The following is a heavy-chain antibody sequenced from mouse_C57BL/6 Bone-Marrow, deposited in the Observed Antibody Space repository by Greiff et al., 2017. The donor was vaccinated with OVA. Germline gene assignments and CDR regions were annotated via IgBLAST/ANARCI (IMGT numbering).Heavy chain of an antibody. CDR2: IDPSDSYT. D-gene: IGHD2-5*01. Sequence: QVQLQQPGAELVMPGASVKLSCKASGYTFTSYWMHWVKQRPGQGLEWIGEIDPSDSYTNYNQKFKGKSTLTVDKSSITAYMQLSSLTSEDSAVYYCAREEYSNPYYYAMDYWGQGTSVTVSS. J-gene: IGHJ4*01. CDR1: GYTFTSYW. CDR3: AREEYSNPYYYAMDY. V-gene: IGHV1-69*01.